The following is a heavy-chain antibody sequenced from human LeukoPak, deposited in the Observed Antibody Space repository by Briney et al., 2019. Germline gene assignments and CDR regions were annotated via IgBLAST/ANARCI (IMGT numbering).Heavy chain of an antibody. J-gene: IGHJ5*02. V-gene: IGHV4-59*08. CDR3: ARGSRGYCSGGSCYSRWFDP. CDR2: IYNSGIT. D-gene: IGHD2-15*01. Sequence: SETLSLTCTVSGGSISSYYWSWIRQPPGKGLEWIGYIYNSGITNYNPSLKSRVTISVDTSKNQFSLKLSSVTAADTAVYYCARGSRGYCSGGSCYSRWFDPWGQGTLVTVSS. CDR1: GGSISSYY.